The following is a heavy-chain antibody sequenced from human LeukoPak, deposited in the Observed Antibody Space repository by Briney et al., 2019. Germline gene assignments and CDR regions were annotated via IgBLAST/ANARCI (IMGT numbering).Heavy chain of an antibody. CDR2: IIPIFGTA. Sequence: SVKVSCKASGGTFISYAISWVRQAPGQGLEWMGGIIPIFGTASYAQKFQGRVTITADESTSTAYMELSSLRSEDTAVYYCARGGSGWSDFDYWGQGTLVTVSS. CDR1: GGTFISYA. D-gene: IGHD6-19*01. J-gene: IGHJ4*02. CDR3: ARGGSGWSDFDY. V-gene: IGHV1-69*13.